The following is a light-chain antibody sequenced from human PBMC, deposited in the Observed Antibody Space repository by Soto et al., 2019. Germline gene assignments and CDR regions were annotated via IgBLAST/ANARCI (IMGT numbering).Light chain of an antibody. CDR1: QTVSSSY. V-gene: IGKV3-20*01. CDR2: GAS. CDR3: QQYGSLSWT. Sequence: EIVLTQSPGTLALSLGERATLSCRASQTVSSSYLAWYQQKPGQAHRLLIFGASSRATGIPDRFSGSGSGTDFTLTISRLEPEDFAVYYCQQYGSLSWTFGQGTKVEIK. J-gene: IGKJ1*01.